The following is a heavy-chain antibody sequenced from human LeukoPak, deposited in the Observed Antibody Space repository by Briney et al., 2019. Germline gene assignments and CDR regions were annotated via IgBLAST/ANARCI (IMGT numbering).Heavy chain of an antibody. CDR2: ITNTSNHI. V-gene: IGHV3-21*01. CDR1: GFTFSTYD. Sequence: GGSLRLSCVASGFTFSTYDMNWVRQAPGKGLEWVSAITNTSNHINYADSVKGRFTISRDSANNSLYLQMNSLRAEDTAVYYCARVYSANGYGSGYYDYWGQGTLVTVSS. J-gene: IGHJ4*02. D-gene: IGHD3-10*01. CDR3: ARVYSANGYGSGYYDY.